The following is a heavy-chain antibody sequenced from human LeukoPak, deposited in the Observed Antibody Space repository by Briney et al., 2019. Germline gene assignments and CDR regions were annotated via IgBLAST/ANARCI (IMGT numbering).Heavy chain of an antibody. J-gene: IGHJ4*02. V-gene: IGHV3-30*02. CDR2: IRHDGSIK. D-gene: IGHD3-16*01. Sequence: PGGSLRLSCAASGLILSTYGMYWVRQAPGKGLEWVAFIRHDGSIKNYADSVKGRSTISRDNSKNTLYLRMNSLRAEDTAVYYCAKDSLADIDYWGQGTLVTVSS. CDR3: AKDSLADIDY. CDR1: GLILSTYG.